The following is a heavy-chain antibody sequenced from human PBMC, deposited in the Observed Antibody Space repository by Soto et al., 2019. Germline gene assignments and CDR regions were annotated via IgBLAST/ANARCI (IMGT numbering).Heavy chain of an antibody. CDR1: GYTFTSYG. Sequence: AASVKVSCKASGYTFTSYGISWVRQAPGQGLEWMGWISAYNGNTNYAQKLQGRVTMTTDTSTSTAYMELRGLRSDDTAVYYCARGKGYFGTYYDFWSGYYKGGDYYYGMDVWGQGTTVTVSS. J-gene: IGHJ6*02. CDR2: ISAYNGNT. D-gene: IGHD3-3*01. V-gene: IGHV1-18*01. CDR3: ARGKGYFGTYYDFWSGYYKGGDYYYGMDV.